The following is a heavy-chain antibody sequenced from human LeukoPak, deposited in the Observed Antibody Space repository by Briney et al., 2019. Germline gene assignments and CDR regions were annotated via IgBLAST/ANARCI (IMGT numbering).Heavy chain of an antibody. CDR2: IRDSGEA. V-gene: IGHV3-66*03. Sequence: HGGSLRLSCAVSGYRVSDYYMSWVRQAPGKGLEWVGLIRDSGEAFYADFARGRFAISRDESENTLYLQMNSLRVEDTAVYFCARDRAANQDWVEFDPWGQGTPVIVSS. J-gene: IGHJ5*02. CDR3: ARDRAANQDWVEFDP. CDR1: GYRVSDYY. D-gene: IGHD3/OR15-3a*01.